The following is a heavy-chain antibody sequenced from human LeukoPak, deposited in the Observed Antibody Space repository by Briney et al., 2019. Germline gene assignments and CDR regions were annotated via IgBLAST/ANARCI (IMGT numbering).Heavy chain of an antibody. CDR1: GGSISSYY. D-gene: IGHD5-12*01. Sequence: PSETLSLTCTVSGGSISSYYWSWIRQPPGKGLEWIGYIYYSGSTNYNPSLKSRVTISVDTSKYQFSLKLSSVTAADTAVYYCARQWATIGGIYYFDYWGQGTLVTVSS. CDR2: IYYSGST. V-gene: IGHV4-59*08. J-gene: IGHJ4*02. CDR3: ARQWATIGGIYYFDY.